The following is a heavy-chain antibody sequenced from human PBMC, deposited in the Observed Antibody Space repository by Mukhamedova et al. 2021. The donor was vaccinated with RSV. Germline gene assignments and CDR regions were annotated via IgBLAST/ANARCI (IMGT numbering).Heavy chain of an antibody. V-gene: IGHV4-59*09. J-gene: IGHJ4*02. D-gene: IGHD3-10*01. CDR3: ARGHYGSGSLDY. CDR2: FSNSGST. Sequence: GWIGYFSNSGSTKYTPSLKSRVRISVDTTQNQFSLSLNSVTAADTAAYYCARGHYGSGSLDYWGQGALVTVSS.